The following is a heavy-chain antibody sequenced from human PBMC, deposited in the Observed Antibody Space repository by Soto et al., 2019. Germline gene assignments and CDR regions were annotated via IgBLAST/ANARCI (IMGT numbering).Heavy chain of an antibody. CDR1: GFSFSDHY. CDR3: ATSGSYRPFDY. Sequence: PGGSLRLSCAASGFSFSDHYMDWVRQAPGKGLEWVARIRGRPNRYTTEYAASVRGRFTISRDDSKNSLFLQMNSLQTDDTAVYYCATSGSYRPFDYWGQGTLVTVSS. D-gene: IGHD3-10*01. V-gene: IGHV3-72*01. CDR2: IRGRPNRYTT. J-gene: IGHJ4*02.